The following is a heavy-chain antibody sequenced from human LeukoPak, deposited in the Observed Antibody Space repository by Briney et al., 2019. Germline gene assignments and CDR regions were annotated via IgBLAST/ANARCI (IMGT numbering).Heavy chain of an antibody. V-gene: IGHV4-34*01. Sequence: SETLSLTCAVYGGSFGGYYWSWIRQPPGKGLEWIGEINHSGSTNYNPSLKSRVTISVDTSKNQFSLKLSSVAAADTAVYYCARGAPYYDSSGYQAYNFDYWGQGTLVTVSS. J-gene: IGHJ4*02. CDR3: ARGAPYYDSSGYQAYNFDY. CDR1: GGSFGGYY. D-gene: IGHD3-22*01. CDR2: INHSGST.